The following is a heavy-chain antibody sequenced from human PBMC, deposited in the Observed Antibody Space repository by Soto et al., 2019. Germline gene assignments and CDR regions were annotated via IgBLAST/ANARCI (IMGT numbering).Heavy chain of an antibody. J-gene: IGHJ4*02. CDR1: GFTFSSYW. CDR2: IKHDGSDT. Sequence: AGGSLRLSCAASGFTFSSYWMGWVRQAPGKGLEWVANIKHDGSDTYYVDSVKGRFTISRDNTKNSMYLQMNSLRAEDMAVYYCARDRCSSTSCFFDYWGQGTPVTVSS. CDR3: ARDRCSSTSCFFDY. D-gene: IGHD2-2*01. V-gene: IGHV3-7*03.